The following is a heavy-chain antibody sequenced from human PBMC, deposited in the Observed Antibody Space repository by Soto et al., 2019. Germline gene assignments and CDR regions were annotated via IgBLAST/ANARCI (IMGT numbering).Heavy chain of an antibody. V-gene: IGHV5-51*01. CDR1: GYSFTSYW. CDR3: ASFAVVNDAFDI. D-gene: IGHD2-21*01. J-gene: IGHJ3*02. Sequence: VESLKISCKGSGYSFTSYWIGWVRQMPGKGLEWIGIIYPGDSDTRYSPSFRGQVTISADKSISTAYLQWSSLKASDTAMYYCASFAVVNDAFDIWGQGTMVTVSS. CDR2: IYPGDSDT.